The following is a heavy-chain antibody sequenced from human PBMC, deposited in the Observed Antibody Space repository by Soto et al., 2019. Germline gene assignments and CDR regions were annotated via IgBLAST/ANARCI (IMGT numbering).Heavy chain of an antibody. V-gene: IGHV1-69*01. J-gene: IGHJ6*02. Sequence: QVQLVQSGAEVKKPGSSVKVSCKASGGTFSSYAISWVRQAPGQGLEWMGGIIPIFGTANYAQKFQGRVTITADESTSTAYMELSSLRSEDTVVYYCARGITYYDILTPTTYYYYGMDVWGQGTLVTVSS. D-gene: IGHD3-9*01. CDR2: IIPIFGTA. CDR1: GGTFSSYA. CDR3: ARGITYYDILTPTTYYYYGMDV.